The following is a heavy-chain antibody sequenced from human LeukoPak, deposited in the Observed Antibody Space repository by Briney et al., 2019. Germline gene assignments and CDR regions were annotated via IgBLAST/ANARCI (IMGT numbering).Heavy chain of an antibody. CDR1: GFTFEDYA. V-gene: IGHV3-9*01. CDR2: ISWNRGFI. CDR3: ASGEGLHNWFDP. D-gene: IGHD3-10*01. Sequence: GGSLRLSCVASGFTFEDYAMHWVRQVPGRGPEWVSGISWNRGFIGYADSVKGRFTISRDNAKNSLYLQMNSLRAEDTAVYYCASGEGLHNWFDPWGQGTLVTVSS. J-gene: IGHJ5*02.